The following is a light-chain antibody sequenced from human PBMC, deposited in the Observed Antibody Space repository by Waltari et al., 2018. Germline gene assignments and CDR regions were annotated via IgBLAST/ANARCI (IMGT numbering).Light chain of an antibody. CDR2: LGS. Sequence: DIVMTQSPLPLPVTPGEPASISCRSSQSLLHSTGYNDLDWYLQKPGQSPHLLIYLGSNRASGVPDRFSGSGSGTDFTLKISRVEAEDVGVYYCMQSLQTPRTFGQGTRLEIK. CDR3: MQSLQTPRT. CDR1: QSLLHSTGYND. J-gene: IGKJ5*01. V-gene: IGKV2-28*01.